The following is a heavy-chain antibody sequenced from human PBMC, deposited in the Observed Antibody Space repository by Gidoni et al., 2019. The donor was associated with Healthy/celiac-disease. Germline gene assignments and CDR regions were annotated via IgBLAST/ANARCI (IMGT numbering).Heavy chain of an antibody. CDR2: ISSNGGST. D-gene: IGHD2-2*01. Sequence: EVQLVESGGGLVQPGGSLRLSCSASGFTFSSYAMHWVRQAPGKGLEYVSAISSNGGSTYYADSVKGRFTISRDNSKNTLYLQMSSLRAEDTAVYYCVKLTERGGVVPAAMGWGQGTMVTVSS. J-gene: IGHJ3*01. V-gene: IGHV3-64D*06. CDR3: VKLTERGGVVPAAMG. CDR1: GFTFSSYA.